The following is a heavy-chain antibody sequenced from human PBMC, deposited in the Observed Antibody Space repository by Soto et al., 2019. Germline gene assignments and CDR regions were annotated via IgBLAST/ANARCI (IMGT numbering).Heavy chain of an antibody. D-gene: IGHD3-22*01. J-gene: IGHJ5*02. CDR1: GASISTDY. V-gene: IGHV4-59*01. CDR3: ARPYYDTTGYGLDP. CDR2: IYYGGSI. Sequence: SETLSLTCTVSGASISTDYWSWIRQSPGKGLEWIGYIYYGGSINYNPSIKSRVIISVDTSKNQFFLRLSSVTTADTAVYYCARPYYDTTGYGLDPWGQGTLVT.